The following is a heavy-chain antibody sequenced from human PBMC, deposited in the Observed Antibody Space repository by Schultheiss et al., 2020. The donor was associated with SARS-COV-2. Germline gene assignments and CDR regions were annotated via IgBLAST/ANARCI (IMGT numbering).Heavy chain of an antibody. J-gene: IGHJ3*02. Sequence: GGSLRLSCAASGFTFSSYGMHWVRQAPGKGLEWVAVIWYDGSNKYYADSVKGRFTISRDNSKNTLYLQMNSLRAEDTALYYCAKSQESGIVVVPAAIYAFDIWPRDNGHRLL. D-gene: IGHD2-2*02. V-gene: IGHV3-30*02. CDR3: AKSQESGIVVVPAAIYAFDI. CDR2: IWYDGSNK. CDR1: GFTFSSYG.